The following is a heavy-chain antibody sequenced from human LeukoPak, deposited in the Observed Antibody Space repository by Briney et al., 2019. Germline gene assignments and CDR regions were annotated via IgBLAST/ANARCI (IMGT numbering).Heavy chain of an antibody. V-gene: IGHV4-4*09. CDR1: GGSISGHY. CDR2: IYATGST. Sequence: SETLSLTCTVSGGSISGHYWNWIRQPPGQRLEWIGYIYATGSTLYNPSLKSRVAISVDASENQVSLTLRSVTAADTATYFCARHAVYERWFGPWGQGALVTVSS. D-gene: IGHD3-16*01. J-gene: IGHJ5*02. CDR3: ARHAVYERWFGP.